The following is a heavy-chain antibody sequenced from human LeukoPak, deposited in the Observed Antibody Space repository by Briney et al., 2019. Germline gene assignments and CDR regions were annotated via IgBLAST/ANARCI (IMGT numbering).Heavy chain of an antibody. CDR1: GGSISSYY. D-gene: IGHD5-24*01. CDR2: IYYSGST. Sequence: AETLSLTCTVSGGSISSYYWSWIRQPPGKRLEWIGYIYYSGSTNYNPSLKSRVTISVDTSKNQFSLKLSSVTAADTAVYYCARVLRMATIELWGQGTLVTVSS. V-gene: IGHV4-59*01. J-gene: IGHJ4*02. CDR3: ARVLRMATIEL.